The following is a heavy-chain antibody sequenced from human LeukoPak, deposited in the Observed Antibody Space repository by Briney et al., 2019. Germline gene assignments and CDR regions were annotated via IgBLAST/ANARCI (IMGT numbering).Heavy chain of an antibody. D-gene: IGHD6-19*01. V-gene: IGHV1-18*01. CDR1: GYTFTSYG. CDR2: ISAYNGNT. J-gene: IGHJ3*02. Sequence: GASVKVSCKASGYTFTSYGISWVRQAPGQGLEWMGWISAYNGNTNYAQKLQGRVTITRDTSASTAYMELSSLRSEDTAVYYCARGIAVAADAFDIWGQGTMVTVSS. CDR3: ARGIAVAADAFDI.